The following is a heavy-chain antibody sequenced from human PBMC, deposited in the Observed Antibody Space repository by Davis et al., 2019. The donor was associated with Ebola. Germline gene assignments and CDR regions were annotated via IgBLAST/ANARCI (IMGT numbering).Heavy chain of an antibody. Sequence: SETLSLTCTVSGGSISSSNWWSWVRQPPGKGLAWLGEISQSGITNYNPSLKSRVTISVDKSKNQFSLKLSSVTAADTAVYYCARVITDYGAKYFDYWGQGTLVTVSS. CDR3: ARVITDYGAKYFDY. CDR1: GGSISSSNW. D-gene: IGHD4-17*01. CDR2: ISQSGIT. J-gene: IGHJ4*02. V-gene: IGHV4-4*02.